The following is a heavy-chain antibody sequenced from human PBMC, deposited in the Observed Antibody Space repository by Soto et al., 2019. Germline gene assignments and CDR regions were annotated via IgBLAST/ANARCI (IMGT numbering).Heavy chain of an antibody. CDR2: ISYDGSNK. V-gene: IGHV3-30*18. CDR1: GFTFSSYG. CDR3: AKSTGVRGVRNPYYYYYYMDV. D-gene: IGHD3-10*01. Sequence: GGSLRLSCAASGFTFSSYGMHWVRQAPGKGLEWVAVISYDGSNKYYADSVKGRFTISRDNSKNTLYLQMNSLRAEDTAVYYCAKSTGVRGVRNPYYYYYYMDVWGKGTTVTVSS. J-gene: IGHJ6*03.